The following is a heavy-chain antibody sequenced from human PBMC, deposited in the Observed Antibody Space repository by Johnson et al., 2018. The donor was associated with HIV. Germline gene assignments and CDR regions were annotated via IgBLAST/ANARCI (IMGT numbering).Heavy chain of an antibody. Sequence: QVQLVESGGGVVQPGRSLRLSCAASGFTFNNYAMHWVRQAPGKGLEWVAVISSDGTTKYDADSVQGRFTISRDNSNNTLYLQMNSLRAEDMAVYYCAREGRGSSSGAFDIWGQGTMVTVSS. CDR2: ISSDGTTK. CDR1: GFTFNNYA. V-gene: IGHV3-30*04. CDR3: AREGRGSSSGAFDI. J-gene: IGHJ3*02. D-gene: IGHD6-6*01.